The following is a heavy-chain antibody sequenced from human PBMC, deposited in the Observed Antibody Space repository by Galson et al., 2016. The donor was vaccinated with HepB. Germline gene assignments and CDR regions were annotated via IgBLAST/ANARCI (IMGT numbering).Heavy chain of an antibody. D-gene: IGHD2-15*01. J-gene: IGHJ6*02. CDR2: IGTAGET. CDR3: ARGDRRYCSGGSCYSDYYYGMDV. V-gene: IGHV3-13*01. Sequence: SLRLSCAASGFTFSSYDMHWVRQATGKGLEWVSAIGTAGETYYPGSVKGRFTISRENAKNSLYLQMNSLRAGDTAVYYCARGDRRYCSGGSCYSDYYYGMDVWGQGTTVTVSS. CDR1: GFTFSSYD.